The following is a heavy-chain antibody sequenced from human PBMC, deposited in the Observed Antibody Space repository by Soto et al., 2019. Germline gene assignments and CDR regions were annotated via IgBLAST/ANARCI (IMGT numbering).Heavy chain of an antibody. J-gene: IGHJ4*02. Sequence: QVHLVQSGAEVKKPGASVRVSCKASGYNYLSYGISWVRQAPGQGLVWMGWISAYNGNTNYAQKFQDRVTMTRDTSTSTAYLEVRSLTSDDTAVYYCARDVVGAVPGYWGQGTLITVSS. CDR1: GYNYLSYG. CDR3: ARDVVGAVPGY. CDR2: ISAYNGNT. V-gene: IGHV1-18*01. D-gene: IGHD6-19*01.